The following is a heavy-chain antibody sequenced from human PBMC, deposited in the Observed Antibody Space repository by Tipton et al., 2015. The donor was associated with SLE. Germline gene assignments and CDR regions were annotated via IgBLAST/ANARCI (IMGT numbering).Heavy chain of an antibody. CDR2: INHSGST. CDR3: ARDLSSGYSDY. D-gene: IGHD3-22*01. V-gene: IGHV4-34*01. J-gene: IGHJ4*02. Sequence: TLSLTCAVYGKSFSDYSWSWIRQPPGKGLEWIGEINHSGSTNYNPSLKSRVTISVDTSKNQFSLKLSSVTAADTAVYYCARDLSSGYSDYWGQGTLVTVSS. CDR1: GKSFSDYS.